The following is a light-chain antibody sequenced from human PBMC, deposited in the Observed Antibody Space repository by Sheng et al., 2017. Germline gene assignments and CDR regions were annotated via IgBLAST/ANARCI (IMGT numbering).Light chain of an antibody. CDR3: QQYDKWPVP. CDR2: GAS. Sequence: IVLTQSPATLSLSPGERATLSCRASQSVSSSYLAWYQQKPGQAPRLLIYGASTRATGIPARFSGSGSGTEFTLTISSLQSEDSAVYYCQQYDKWPVPFGGGPRWRSN. V-gene: IGKV3D-15*01. CDR1: QSVSSSY. J-gene: IGKJ4*01.